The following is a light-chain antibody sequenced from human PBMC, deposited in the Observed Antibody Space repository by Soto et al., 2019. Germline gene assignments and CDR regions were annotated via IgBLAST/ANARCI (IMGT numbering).Light chain of an antibody. J-gene: IGLJ3*02. CDR1: SGHSSYA. Sequence: QSVLTQSPSASASLGASVKLTCTLSSGHSSYAIAWHQQQPEKGPRYLMKVNSDDSHTKGDGIPGRFSGSSSGAERYLTISSRQSEDEADYYCQTWGTGILVFGGGTQLTVL. V-gene: IGLV4-69*01. CDR3: QTWGTGILV. CDR2: VNSDDSH.